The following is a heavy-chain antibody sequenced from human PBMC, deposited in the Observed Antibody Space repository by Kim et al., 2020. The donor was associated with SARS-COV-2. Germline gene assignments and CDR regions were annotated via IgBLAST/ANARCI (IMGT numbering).Heavy chain of an antibody. CDR3: ARGIYSSSSQYDY. CDR2: IYYSGST. Sequence: SETLSLTCTVSGGSISSGGYYWSWIRQHPGKGLEWIGYIYYSGSTYYNPSLKSRVTISVDTSKNQFSLKLSSVTAADTAVYYCARGIYSSSSQYDYWGQGTLVTVSS. V-gene: IGHV4-31*03. CDR1: GGSISSGGYY. J-gene: IGHJ4*02. D-gene: IGHD6-6*01.